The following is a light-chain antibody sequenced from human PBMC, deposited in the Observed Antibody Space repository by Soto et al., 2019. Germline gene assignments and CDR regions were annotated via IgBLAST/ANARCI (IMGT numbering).Light chain of an antibody. J-gene: IGLJ1*01. V-gene: IGLV2-14*01. Sequence: QSVLTQPASVSGSPGQSITISCAGTSSDVGAYNYVAWYQQHPCKAPKLIVYDVTNRPSGVSNRFSGSKSGNPASLTISGLQAEDEADYYCSSFTSRSTPFVFGTGTKVTVL. CDR1: SSDVGAYNY. CDR3: SSFTSRSTPFV. CDR2: DVT.